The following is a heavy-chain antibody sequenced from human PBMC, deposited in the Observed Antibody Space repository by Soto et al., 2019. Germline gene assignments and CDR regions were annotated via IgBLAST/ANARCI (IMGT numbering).Heavy chain of an antibody. CDR2: INPNSGGT. J-gene: IGHJ1*01. CDR3: ARVKQWLVPTGYFQH. D-gene: IGHD6-19*01. V-gene: IGHV1-2*04. CDR1: GYTFTGYY. Sequence: GASVKVSCKASGYTFTGYYMHWVRQAPGQGLEWMGWINPNSGGTNYAQKFQGWVTMTRDTSISTAYMELSRLRSDDTAVYYCARVKQWLVPTGYFQHWGQGTLVTVSS.